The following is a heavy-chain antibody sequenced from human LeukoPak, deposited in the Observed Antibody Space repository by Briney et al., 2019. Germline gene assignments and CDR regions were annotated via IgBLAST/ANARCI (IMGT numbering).Heavy chain of an antibody. Sequence: PSETLSLTCTVSGGSISSSSYYWGWIRQPPGEGLQWLGSIYYSGSPYDNPSLKSRVTISVDTSKNQFSLKLSSVTAADTAVYYCARLLHDSRGYYYFDYWGQGTQVTVSS. V-gene: IGHV4-39*01. D-gene: IGHD3-22*01. CDR1: GGSISSSSYY. J-gene: IGHJ4*02. CDR2: IYYSGSP. CDR3: ARLLHDSRGYYYFDY.